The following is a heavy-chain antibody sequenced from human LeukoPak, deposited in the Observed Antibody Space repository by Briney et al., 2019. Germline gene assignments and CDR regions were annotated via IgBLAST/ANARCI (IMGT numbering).Heavy chain of an antibody. Sequence: PGGSLRLSCAASGFTFSSYSMNWVRQAPGKGLEWVSYISSSSTIYYSDSVKGRFTISRDNAKNSLYLQMNSLRAEDTAVYYCARKMVRGVMSSIDYWGQGTLVTVSS. D-gene: IGHD3-10*01. V-gene: IGHV3-48*01. CDR1: GFTFSSYS. CDR2: ISSSSTI. CDR3: ARKMVRGVMSSIDY. J-gene: IGHJ4*02.